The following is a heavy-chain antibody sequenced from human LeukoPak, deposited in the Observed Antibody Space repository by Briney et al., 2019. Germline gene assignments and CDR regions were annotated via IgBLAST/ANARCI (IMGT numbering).Heavy chain of an antibody. V-gene: IGHV4-30-4*08. CDR1: GGSISSGDCY. J-gene: IGHJ4*02. CDR2: IYYSGST. D-gene: IGHD2-21*02. CDR3: ARHFCGAGCSSFDY. Sequence: SETLSLTCTVSGGSISSGDCYWSWIRQPPGKGLEWIGYIYYSGSTYYNPSLKSRVTISVDTSKNQFSLKLSSVTAADTAVYYCARHFCGAGCSSFDYWGQGTLVTVSS.